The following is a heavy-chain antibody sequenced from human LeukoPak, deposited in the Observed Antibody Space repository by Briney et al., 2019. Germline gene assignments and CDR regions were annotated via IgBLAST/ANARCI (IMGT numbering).Heavy chain of an antibody. CDR1: GFTFNTYA. CDR3: AKGSVNYDILTGSYFDY. V-gene: IGHV3-23*01. D-gene: IGHD3-9*01. J-gene: IGHJ4*02. Sequence: GGSLRLSCAASGFTFNTYAMNWVRQAPGKGLEWVSSISGSGENTYYADSAKGRSTISRDNSKNTLSLQMNSLRAEDTAVYYCAKGSVNYDILTGSYFDYWGQGTLVTVSS. CDR2: ISGSGENT.